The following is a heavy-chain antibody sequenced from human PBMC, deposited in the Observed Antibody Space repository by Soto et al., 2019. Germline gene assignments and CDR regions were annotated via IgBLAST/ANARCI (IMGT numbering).Heavy chain of an antibody. Sequence: GPLRFACPASVFTCRSYSMNWVRQAPGKGLEWFSYISSSSSTIYYADSVKGRFTISRDNAKNSLYLRMNSLRDEDTAVYYCAREGGVVVPAAPVDYYYYGMDVWGQGTTVTVSS. V-gene: IGHV3-48*02. CDR1: VFTCRSYS. D-gene: IGHD2-2*01. J-gene: IGHJ6*02. CDR3: AREGGVVVPAAPVDYYYYGMDV. CDR2: ISSSSSTI.